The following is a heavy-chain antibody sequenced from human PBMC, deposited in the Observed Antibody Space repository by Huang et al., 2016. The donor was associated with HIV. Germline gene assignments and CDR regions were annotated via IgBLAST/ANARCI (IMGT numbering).Heavy chain of an antibody. Sequence: QVQLVQSGAEVKKPGASVKVSCKASGYSFTTYALHVVRQAPGHRLEWMGWINPGNVNTNYSQKFQGRVTITRDTSASTVYMEVSSLTFEDTAVYYCAREFVIFGAPLWPAYWGQGTLISVSS. CDR2: INPGNVNT. CDR3: AREFVIFGAPLWPAY. J-gene: IGHJ4*02. V-gene: IGHV1-3*01. D-gene: IGHD2-21*01. CDR1: GYSFTTYA.